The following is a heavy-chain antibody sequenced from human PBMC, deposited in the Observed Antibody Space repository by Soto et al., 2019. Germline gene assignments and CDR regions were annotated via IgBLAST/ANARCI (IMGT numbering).Heavy chain of an antibody. CDR3: ARIIRDSKCGYGQDF. CDR2: ISNSGST. CDR1: GGYISSYY. D-gene: IGHD3-22*01. V-gene: IGHV4-59*01. J-gene: IGHJ4*01. Sequence: SETLSLTCTVSGGYISSYYWSWIRQPPGKGLEGIGYISNSGSTNYNPSLESRVTVSVDTANHEFSLKLNSVTAADTAPYYCARIIRDSKCGYGQDFWGQGTLVTVSS.